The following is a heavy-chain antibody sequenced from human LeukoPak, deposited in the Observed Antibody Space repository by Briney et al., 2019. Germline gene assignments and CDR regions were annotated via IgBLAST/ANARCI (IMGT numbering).Heavy chain of an antibody. V-gene: IGHV3-11*04. D-gene: IGHD3-3*01. J-gene: IGHJ4*02. Sequence: PGGSVRLSCAASGFTFSDYYMGWIRQAPGKGLEWISYITSNGNSVYYAASMKGRFTISRDNAKNSLYLQVNSLTAEDAAVYYCARAGVDSSGYYYQGFDYWGQGTQVTVSS. CDR1: GFTFSDYY. CDR3: ARAGVDSSGYYYQGFDY. CDR2: ITSNGNSV.